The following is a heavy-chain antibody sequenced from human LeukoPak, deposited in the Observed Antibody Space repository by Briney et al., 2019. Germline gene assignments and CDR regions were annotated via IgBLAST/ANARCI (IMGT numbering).Heavy chain of an antibody. J-gene: IGHJ6*03. CDR3: ARDYRAALDESYYYYYYMDV. D-gene: IGHD3/OR15-3a*01. V-gene: IGHV1-2*02. CDR1: GYTFTSYD. Sequence: ASVKVSCKASGYTFTSYDINRVRQATGQGLEWMGWINPNSGGTNYAQKFQGRVTMTRDTSISTAYMELSRLRSDDTAVYYCARDYRAALDESYYYYYYMDVWGKGTTVTVSS. CDR2: INPNSGGT.